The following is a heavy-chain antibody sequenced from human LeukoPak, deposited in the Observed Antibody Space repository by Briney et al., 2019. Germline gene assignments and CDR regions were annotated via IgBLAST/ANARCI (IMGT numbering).Heavy chain of an antibody. CDR1: GGTFSSYA. J-gene: IGHJ6*02. Sequence: GASVKVSCKASGGTFSSYAISWVRQAPGQGLEWMGRIIPILGIANYAQKFQGRVTITADKSTSTAYMELSSLRFEDTAVYYCASDKKLWFGELYGMDVWGQGTTVTVSS. D-gene: IGHD3-10*01. CDR2: IIPILGIA. V-gene: IGHV1-69*04. CDR3: ASDKKLWFGELYGMDV.